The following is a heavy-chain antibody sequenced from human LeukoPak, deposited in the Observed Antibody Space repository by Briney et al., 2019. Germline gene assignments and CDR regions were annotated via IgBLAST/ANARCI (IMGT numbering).Heavy chain of an antibody. J-gene: IGHJ4*02. CDR2: IYSGGST. CDR1: GLTVSSNY. Sequence: GGSLRLSCAASGLTVSSNYMSWVRQAPGKGLEWVSVIYSGGSTYYADSVKGRFTISRDNSKNTLYLQMNSLRAEDTAVYYCAGYCSGGSCYENSFDYWGQGTLVTVSS. V-gene: IGHV3-66*01. D-gene: IGHD2-15*01. CDR3: AGYCSGGSCYENSFDY.